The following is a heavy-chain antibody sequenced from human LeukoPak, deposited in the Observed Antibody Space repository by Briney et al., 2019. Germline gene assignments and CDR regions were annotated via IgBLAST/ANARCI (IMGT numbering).Heavy chain of an antibody. CDR1: GGSISSYY. J-gene: IGHJ4*02. CDR3: ARGAGETTGYY. Sequence: SETVSLTCTVSGGSISSYYWSWIRQPAGKGLEWIGRIYISGSTNYNPSLKSRVTMSLDTSKNQFSLRLSSVTAADTAVYYCARGAGETTGYYWGQGTLVTVSS. V-gene: IGHV4-4*07. D-gene: IGHD4-17*01. CDR2: IYISGST.